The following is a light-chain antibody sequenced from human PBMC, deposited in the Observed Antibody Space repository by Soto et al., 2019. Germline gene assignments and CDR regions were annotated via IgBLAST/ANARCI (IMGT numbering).Light chain of an antibody. CDR2: DAS. V-gene: IGKV3-11*01. CDR1: QTVGSF. CDR3: QQRTYWLT. J-gene: IGKJ4*01. Sequence: EIVLTQTPATLSLSPGERATLSCRASQTVGSFLAWYQQKPGQAPRLLIYDASSRVTGIPARFSGSGSGTDFTLTISSLEPEDFAVNYCQQRTYWLTFGGGTKVEIK.